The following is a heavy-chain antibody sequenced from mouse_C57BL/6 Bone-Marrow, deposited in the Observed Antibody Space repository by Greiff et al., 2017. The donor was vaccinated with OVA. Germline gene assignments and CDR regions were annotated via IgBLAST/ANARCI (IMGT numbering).Heavy chain of an antibody. CDR2: ISDGGSYT. CDR3: ARGGSRLAY. Sequence: EVKVEESGGGLVKPGGSLKLSCAASGFTFSSYAMSWVRQTPEKRLEWVATISDGGSYTYYPDNVKGRFTISRDNAKNNLYLQMSHLKSEDTAMYYCARGGSRLAYWGQGTLVTVSA. CDR1: GFTFSSYA. J-gene: IGHJ3*01. V-gene: IGHV5-4*03.